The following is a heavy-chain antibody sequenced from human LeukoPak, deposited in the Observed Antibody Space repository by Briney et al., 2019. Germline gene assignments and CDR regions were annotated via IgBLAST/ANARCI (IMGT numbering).Heavy chain of an antibody. J-gene: IGHJ6*03. D-gene: IGHD5-12*01. CDR1: GYSISSGYY. V-gene: IGHV4-38-2*02. CDR3: ARVVYSGYDFRGAMDV. CDR2: IYYTGST. Sequence: SETLSLTCTVSGYSISSGYYWGWIRQPPGKGLEGIGYIYYTGSTNHNPSLKSRVTISVDTSKNQFSLKLSSVTAADTAVYYCARVVYSGYDFRGAMDVWGKGTTVTVSS.